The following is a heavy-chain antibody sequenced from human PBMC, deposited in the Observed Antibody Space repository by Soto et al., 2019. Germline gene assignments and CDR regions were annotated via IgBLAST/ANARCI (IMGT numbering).Heavy chain of an antibody. J-gene: IGHJ6*03. Sequence: SETLSLTCTVSGGSISSYYWSWIRQPPGKGLEWIGYIYYSGSTNYNPSLKSRVTISVDTSKNQFSLKLSSVTAADTAVYYCARASRGVTRRTYYYYYMDVWGKGTTVTVSS. CDR3: ARASRGVTRRTYYYYYMDV. D-gene: IGHD3-10*01. V-gene: IGHV4-59*01. CDR1: GGSISSYY. CDR2: IYYSGST.